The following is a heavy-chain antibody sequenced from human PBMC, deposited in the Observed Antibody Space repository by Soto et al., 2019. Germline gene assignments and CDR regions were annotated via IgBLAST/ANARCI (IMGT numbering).Heavy chain of an antibody. CDR2: IYYSGST. CDR3: ARELMVRGHLNGMDV. D-gene: IGHD3-10*01. Sequence: PSETLSLTCSVSGGFISRSSYYWSWIRQPPGKGLEWIGYIYYSGSTNYNPSLKSRVTISVDTSKNQFSLKLSSVTAADTAVYYCARELMVRGHLNGMDVWGQGTTVTVSS. CDR1: GGFISRSSYY. V-gene: IGHV4-61*01. J-gene: IGHJ6*02.